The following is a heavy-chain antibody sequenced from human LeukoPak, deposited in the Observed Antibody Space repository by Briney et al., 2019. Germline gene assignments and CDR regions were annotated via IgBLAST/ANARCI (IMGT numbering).Heavy chain of an antibody. J-gene: IGHJ5*02. CDR1: GFSFRNSW. Sequence: PGGSLRPSCAASGFSFRNSWMSWVRQAPGKGLEWVANIKQDATEIYYADSVKGRLTISRDNARKSLFLQMNILRVEDTALYYCARLNWDDGEVSGFDQWGQGILVTVSS. CDR3: ARLNWDDGEVSGFDQ. D-gene: IGHD1-26*01. CDR2: IKQDATEI. V-gene: IGHV3-7*01.